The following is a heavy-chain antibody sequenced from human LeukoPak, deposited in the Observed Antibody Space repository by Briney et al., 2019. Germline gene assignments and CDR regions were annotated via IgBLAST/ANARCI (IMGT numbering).Heavy chain of an antibody. V-gene: IGHV1-24*01. CDR1: GYTLTELS. J-gene: IGHJ6*03. Sequence: ASVKVSCKVSGYTLTELSMHWVRQAPGKGLEWMGGSDPEDGETIYAQKFQGRVTMTEDTSTDTAYMELSSLRSEDTAVYYCATRGVAAADYYYYYYMDVWGKGTTVTVSS. CDR2: SDPEDGET. CDR3: ATRGVAAADYYYYYYMDV. D-gene: IGHD6-13*01.